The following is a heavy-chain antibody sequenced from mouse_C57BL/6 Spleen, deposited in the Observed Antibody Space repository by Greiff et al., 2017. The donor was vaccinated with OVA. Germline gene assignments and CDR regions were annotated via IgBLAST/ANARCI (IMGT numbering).Heavy chain of an antibody. CDR3: ARLGRGGY. Sequence: QVQIQQPGAELVRPGSSVKLSCKASGYTFTSYWMDWVKQRPGQGLEWIGNIYPSDSETHYNQKFKDKATLTVDKSSSTAYMQLSSLTSEDSAVYYCARLGRGGYWGQGTTLTVSS. CDR1: GYTFTSYW. CDR2: IYPSDSET. D-gene: IGHD4-1*01. V-gene: IGHV1-61*01. J-gene: IGHJ2*01.